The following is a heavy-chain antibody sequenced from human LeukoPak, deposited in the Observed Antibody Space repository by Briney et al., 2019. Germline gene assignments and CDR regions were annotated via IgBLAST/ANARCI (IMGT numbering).Heavy chain of an antibody. D-gene: IGHD6-19*01. V-gene: IGHV3-30*03. CDR3: ARNQWLVPFDY. CDR2: ISYDGSNK. J-gene: IGHJ4*02. Sequence: PGGSLRLSCAASGFTFSSYSMNWVRQAPGKGLEWVAVISYDGSNKYYADSVKGRFTISRDNSKNTLYLQMNSLRAEDTAVYYCARNQWLVPFDYWGQGTLVTVSS. CDR1: GFTFSSYS.